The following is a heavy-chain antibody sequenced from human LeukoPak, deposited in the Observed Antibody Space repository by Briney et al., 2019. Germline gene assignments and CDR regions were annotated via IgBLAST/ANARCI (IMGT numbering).Heavy chain of an antibody. CDR3: ARVPDFWSGPYYYGMDV. CDR2: IYYSGST. J-gene: IGHJ6*02. V-gene: IGHV4-61*05. Sequence: PSETLSLTCTVSGGSISSSSYYWGWIRQPPGKGLEWIGYIYYSGSTNYNPSLKSRVTISVDTSKNQFSLQLSSVTAADTAVYYCARVPDFWSGPYYYGMDVWGQGTTVTVSS. D-gene: IGHD3-3*01. CDR1: GGSISSSSYY.